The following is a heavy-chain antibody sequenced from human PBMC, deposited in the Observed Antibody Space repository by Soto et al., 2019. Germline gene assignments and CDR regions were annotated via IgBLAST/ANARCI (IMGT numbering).Heavy chain of an antibody. V-gene: IGHV4-31*03. D-gene: IGHD3-10*01. CDR1: GGSLSSGGYY. Sequence: ASETLSLTCTVSGGSLSSGGYYWSWIRQHPGKGLEWIGYIYYSGSTYYNPSLKSRVTISVDTSKNQFSLKLSSVTAADTAVHYCASNTYYYGTDYWGQGTLVTVSS. J-gene: IGHJ4*02. CDR3: ASNTYYYGTDY. CDR2: IYYSGST.